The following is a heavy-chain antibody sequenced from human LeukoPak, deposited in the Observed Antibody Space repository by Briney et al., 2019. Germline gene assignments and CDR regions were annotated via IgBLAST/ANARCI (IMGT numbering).Heavy chain of an antibody. CDR2: NYYSGRT. Sequence: SETLSLTCTVSGGSISSYYWSWIRQPPGKGLEWIGYNYYSGRTNYNPSLKSRVTISVDTPKNQFSLRLSSVTAAGTAVYFCARRAFSYYGMDVWGQGTTVTVSS. V-gene: IGHV4-59*08. CDR3: ARRAFSYYGMDV. CDR1: GGSISSYY. J-gene: IGHJ6*02.